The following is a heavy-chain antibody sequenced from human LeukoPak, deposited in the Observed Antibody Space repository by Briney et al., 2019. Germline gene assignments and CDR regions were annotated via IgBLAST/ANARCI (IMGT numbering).Heavy chain of an antibody. V-gene: IGHV3-30*18. Sequence: QPGGSLRLSCAASGFTFSSYTMNWVRQAPGKGLEWVAVISYGGSNKYYADSVKGRFTISRDNSKNTLYLQMNSLRAEDTAVHYCAKIAAAGSPIDYWGQGTLVTVSS. CDR1: GFTFSSYT. D-gene: IGHD6-13*01. CDR3: AKIAAAGSPIDY. J-gene: IGHJ4*02. CDR2: ISYGGSNK.